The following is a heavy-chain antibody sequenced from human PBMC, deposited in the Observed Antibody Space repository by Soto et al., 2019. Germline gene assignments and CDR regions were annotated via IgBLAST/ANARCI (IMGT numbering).Heavy chain of an antibody. D-gene: IGHD3-10*01. Sequence: QVQLVESGGGVVQPGRSLRLSCAASGFTFSSYGMHWVRQAPGKGLEWVAVIWYDGSNKYYADSVKGRFTISRDNSKNPLYLQMNSLRAEDTAVYYCARFGRDYYGSVTDYWGQGTLVTVSS. CDR1: GFTFSSYG. CDR3: ARFGRDYYGSVTDY. V-gene: IGHV3-33*01. CDR2: IWYDGSNK. J-gene: IGHJ4*02.